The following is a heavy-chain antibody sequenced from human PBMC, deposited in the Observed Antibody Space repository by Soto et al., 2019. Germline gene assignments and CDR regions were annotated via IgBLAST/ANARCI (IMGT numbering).Heavy chain of an antibody. CDR3: ARSNYGDYGAQPDH. CDR2: IRYSGNT. D-gene: IGHD4-17*01. J-gene: IGHJ4*02. CDR1: GGSINDGAYY. Sequence: QVQLQESGPGLVKPAQPLSLTCTVSGGSINDGAYYWNWVRQHPEKGLEWIGYIRYSGNTYYNPPLESRVIISIDTCNNQFSLMLSSMKAADTAVYYCARSNYGDYGAQPDHWGQGTPVTVSS. V-gene: IGHV4-31*03.